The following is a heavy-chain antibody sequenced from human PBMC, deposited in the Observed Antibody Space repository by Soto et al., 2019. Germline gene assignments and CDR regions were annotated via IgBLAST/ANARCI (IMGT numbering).Heavy chain of an antibody. V-gene: IGHV1-58*02. CDR1: GFTFTSSA. Sequence: SVKVSCKASGFTFTSSAMQWVRQARGQRLEWIGWIVVGSGNTNYAQKFQERVTITRDMSTSTAYMELSSLRSEDTAVYYCAARELLRWSPTYGMDFWGQGTTVTVSS. CDR3: AARELLRWSPTYGMDF. J-gene: IGHJ6*02. CDR2: IVVGSGNT. D-gene: IGHD1-26*01.